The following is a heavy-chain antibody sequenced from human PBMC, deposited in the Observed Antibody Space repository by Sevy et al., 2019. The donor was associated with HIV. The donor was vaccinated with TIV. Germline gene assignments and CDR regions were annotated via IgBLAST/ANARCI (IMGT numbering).Heavy chain of an antibody. CDR1: GYAVSNYE. CDR2: MNPNSGDT. D-gene: IGHD2-2*01. CDR3: ARGWTRIYQVQPVY. V-gene: IGHV1-8*01. J-gene: IGHJ4*02. Sequence: ASVKVSCQTSGYAVSNYEINWVRQATGQGLEWMGRMNPNSGDTSYSQKFQGRVTMTSDTPTSTVYMELSGLRFEDTAVYYCARGWTRIYQVQPVYWGQGTLVTVSS.